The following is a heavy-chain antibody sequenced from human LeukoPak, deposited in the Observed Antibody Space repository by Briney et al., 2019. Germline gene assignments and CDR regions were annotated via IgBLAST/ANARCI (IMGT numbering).Heavy chain of an antibody. CDR3: ARGRSEVPAALRYAFDI. V-gene: IGHV3-48*01. CDR1: GFTFSSYS. D-gene: IGHD2-2*01. CDR2: ISSSSSTI. J-gene: IGHJ3*02. Sequence: GGSLRLSCAASGFTFSSYSMNWVRQAPGKGLEWVSYISSSSSTIYYADSVKGRFTISRDNAKNSLYLQMNSLRAEDTAVYYCARGRSEVPAALRYAFDIWGQGTMVTVSS.